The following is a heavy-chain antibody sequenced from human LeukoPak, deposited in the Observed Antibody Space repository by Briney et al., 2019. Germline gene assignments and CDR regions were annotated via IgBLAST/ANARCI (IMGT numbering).Heavy chain of an antibody. Sequence: GGSLRLSCAASGFTFSSYWMHWVRQAPGKGLVWVSRINSDGSSTSYADSVKGRFTISRDNAKNTLYLQMNSLSAEDTAVYYCARDEANTMISSSSSPSGGYWGQGTLVTVSS. V-gene: IGHV3-74*01. CDR3: ARDEANTMISSSSSPSGGY. D-gene: IGHD2-2*01. CDR2: INSDGSST. J-gene: IGHJ4*02. CDR1: GFTFSSYW.